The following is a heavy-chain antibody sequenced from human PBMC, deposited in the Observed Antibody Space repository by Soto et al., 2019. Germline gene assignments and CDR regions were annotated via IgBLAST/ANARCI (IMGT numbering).Heavy chain of an antibody. CDR3: ARGRFGELLRGAYYFDY. V-gene: IGHV1-2*04. J-gene: IGHJ4*02. Sequence: ASVKVSCKASGYTFTGYYMHWVRRAPGQGLEWMGWINPNSGGTNYAQKFQGWVTMTRDTSISTAYMELSRLRSDDTAVYYCARGRFGELLRGAYYFDYWGQGTLVTVSS. D-gene: IGHD3-10*01. CDR1: GYTFTGYY. CDR2: INPNSGGT.